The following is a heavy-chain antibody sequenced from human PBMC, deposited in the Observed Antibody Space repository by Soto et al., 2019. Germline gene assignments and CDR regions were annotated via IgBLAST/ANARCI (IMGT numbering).Heavy chain of an antibody. CDR2: ISGSGGST. D-gene: IGHD1-20*01. J-gene: IGHJ5*02. CDR3: AKRMGITGTTLNWFDP. CDR1: GFTFSSYA. V-gene: IGHV3-23*01. Sequence: GGSLRLSCAASGFTFSSYAMSWVRQAPGKGLEWVSAISGSGGSTYYADSVKGRFTISRDNSKNTLYLQMNSLRAEDTAVYYCAKRMGITGTTLNWFDPWGQGTLVTVSS.